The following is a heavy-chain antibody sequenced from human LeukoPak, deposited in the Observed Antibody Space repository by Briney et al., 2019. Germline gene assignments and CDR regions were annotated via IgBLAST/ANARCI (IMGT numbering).Heavy chain of an antibody. Sequence: PPETLSLTCTVSGGSVSISNYYWGWVRQPPGKGLEWIGSIYSSGSTYYNSSLKSRVTISIDTSKNQVSLKMSSVTAADTAVYYCAKSGGYGLIDYWGQGTLVTVSS. CDR2: IYSSGST. V-gene: IGHV4-39*01. D-gene: IGHD6-25*01. CDR1: GGSVSISNYY. J-gene: IGHJ4*01. CDR3: AKSGGYGLIDY.